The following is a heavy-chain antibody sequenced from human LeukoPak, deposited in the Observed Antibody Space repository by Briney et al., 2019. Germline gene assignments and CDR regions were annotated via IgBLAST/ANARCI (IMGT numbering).Heavy chain of an antibody. V-gene: IGHV4-34*01. CDR2: INHSGST. D-gene: IGHD6-13*01. CDR1: GGSFSGYY. J-gene: IGHJ4*02. Sequence: SETLSLTCAVYGGSFSGYYWSWIRQPPGKGLEWIREINHSGSTNYNPSLKSRVTMSVDTSKNQFSLKLSSVTAADTAVYYCASANSLIAAAGTNYFDYWGQGTLVTVSS. CDR3: ASANSLIAAAGTNYFDY.